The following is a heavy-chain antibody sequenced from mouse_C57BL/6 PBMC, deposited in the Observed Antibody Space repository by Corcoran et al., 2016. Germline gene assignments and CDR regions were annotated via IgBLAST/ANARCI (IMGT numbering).Heavy chain of an antibody. CDR2: FYPGSGSI. CDR3: ARHGRVYGSRGGYAMDY. D-gene: IGHD1-1*01. CDR1: GYTFTEYT. Sequence: QVQLQQSGAELVKPGASVKLSCKASGYTFTEYTIHWVKQRTGQGLEWIGWFYPGSGSIKYNEKFKDKATLTADKSSSTVYMELSRLTSEDSAVYFCARHGRVYGSRGGYAMDYWGQGTSVTVSS. J-gene: IGHJ4*01. V-gene: IGHV1-62-2*01.